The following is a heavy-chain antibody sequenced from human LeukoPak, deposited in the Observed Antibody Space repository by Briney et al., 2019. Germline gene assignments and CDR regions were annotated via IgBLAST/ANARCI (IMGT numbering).Heavy chain of an antibody. J-gene: IGHJ6*03. CDR1: GFTFSSYG. CDR3: AKGGGYEAQYYYYYLDV. D-gene: IGHD5-12*01. V-gene: IGHV3-30*02. Sequence: PGGSLRLSCAASGFTFSSYGMYWVRQAPGKGLEWVAFIRYDGSNKYYADSVKGRFTVSIDNSKNTLYLQMKGLRAEDTAVYYCAKGGGYEAQYYYYYLDVWGKGTTVTIPS. CDR2: IRYDGSNK.